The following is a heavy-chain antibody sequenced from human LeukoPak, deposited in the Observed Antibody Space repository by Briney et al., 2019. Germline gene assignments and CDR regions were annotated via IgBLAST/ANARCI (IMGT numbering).Heavy chain of an antibody. V-gene: IGHV4-34*01. D-gene: IGHD6-13*01. Sequence: PSETLSLTCAVYGGSFSGYYWSWIRQPPGKGLEWIGEINHSGSTNYNPSLKSRVTISVDTSKNQFSLKLSSVTAADTAVYYCARVIAAAGTIWFDPWGQGALVTVSS. CDR2: INHSGST. CDR3: ARVIAAAGTIWFDP. J-gene: IGHJ5*02. CDR1: GGSFSGYY.